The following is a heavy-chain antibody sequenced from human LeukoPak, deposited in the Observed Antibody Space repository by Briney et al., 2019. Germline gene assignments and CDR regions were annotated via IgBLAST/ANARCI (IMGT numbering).Heavy chain of an antibody. CDR1: GGSISSGGYY. D-gene: IGHD4-17*01. Sequence: SQTLSLTCTVSGGSISSGGYYWSWIRQHPGKGLEWIGYILYSGSTYYNPSLKSRVTISVDTSKNQFSLKLSSVTAADTAVYYCARDGYGDYVLDYWGQGTLVTVSS. CDR3: ARDGYGDYVLDY. V-gene: IGHV4-31*03. CDR2: ILYSGST. J-gene: IGHJ4*02.